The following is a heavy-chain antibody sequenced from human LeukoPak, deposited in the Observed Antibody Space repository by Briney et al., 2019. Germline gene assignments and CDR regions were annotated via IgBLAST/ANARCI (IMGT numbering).Heavy chain of an antibody. J-gene: IGHJ4*02. Sequence: GRSLRLSCAASGFTFDDYAMHWVRQAPGKGLEWVSGISWNSGSIGYADSVKGRFTISRDNAKNTVYLQMNNLRAEDTAVYYCVSFYETYWGRGTLVTVSS. V-gene: IGHV3-9*01. CDR3: VSFYETY. CDR1: GFTFDDYA. CDR2: ISWNSGSI. D-gene: IGHD2-2*01.